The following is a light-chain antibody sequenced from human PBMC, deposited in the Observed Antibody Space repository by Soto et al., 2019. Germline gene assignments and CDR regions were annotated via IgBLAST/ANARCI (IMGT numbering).Light chain of an antibody. J-gene: IGLJ1*01. CDR3: QSYDSSLSGHYV. V-gene: IGLV1-40*01. CDR1: SSNTGAGYD. Sequence: QSVLTQPPSVSGAPGQRVTISCTGSSSNTGAGYDVHWYQQLPGTTPKLLIYGNSNRPSGVPDRFSGSKSGTSASLAITGLQAEDEADYYCQSYDSSLSGHYVFGIGTKLTVL. CDR2: GNS.